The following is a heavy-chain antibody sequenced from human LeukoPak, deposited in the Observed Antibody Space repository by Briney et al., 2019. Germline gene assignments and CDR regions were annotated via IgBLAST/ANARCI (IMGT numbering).Heavy chain of an antibody. CDR1: GDSVSSNTAA. CDR2: TYYRSKWYS. Sequence: SQTLSLTCAISGDSVSSNTAAWSWIRQSPSRGLEWLGRTYYRSKWYSDYALSVKSRITINPDTSKNQFSLQLNSVTPEDTAVYYCARGGSYSLYYFDYWGQGTLVTVSS. CDR3: ARGGSYSLYYFDY. D-gene: IGHD3-10*01. J-gene: IGHJ4*02. V-gene: IGHV6-1*01.